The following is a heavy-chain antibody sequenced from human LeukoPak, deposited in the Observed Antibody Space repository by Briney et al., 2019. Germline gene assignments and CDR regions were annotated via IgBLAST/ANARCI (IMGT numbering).Heavy chain of an antibody. CDR2: ITYSGAT. J-gene: IGHJ3*02. Sequence: SETLSLTCTVSGDSIGSSTSSTTYYWGWIRQPPGKGLEWIGSITYSGATHYNESLKSRVTISVDTSRNQFSLRLSSVTAADTAVYYCAREPKYQLPYAFDIWGQGTMVTVSS. CDR3: AREPKYQLPYAFDI. V-gene: IGHV4-39*02. CDR1: GDSIGSSTSSTTYY. D-gene: IGHD2-2*01.